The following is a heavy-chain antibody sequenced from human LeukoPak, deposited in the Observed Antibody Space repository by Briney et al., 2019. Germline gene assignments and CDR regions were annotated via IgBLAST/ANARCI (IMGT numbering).Heavy chain of an antibody. CDR1: GFTFSSYG. CDR3: ASPLNYYDSSGYFGY. D-gene: IGHD3-22*01. V-gene: IGHV3-30*02. Sequence: GGSLRLSCAASGFTFSSYGMHWVRQAPGKGLEWVAFIRYDGSNKYYADSVKGRFTISRDNSKNTLYLQMNSLRAEDTAVYYCASPLNYYDSSGYFGYWGQGTLVTVSS. J-gene: IGHJ4*02. CDR2: IRYDGSNK.